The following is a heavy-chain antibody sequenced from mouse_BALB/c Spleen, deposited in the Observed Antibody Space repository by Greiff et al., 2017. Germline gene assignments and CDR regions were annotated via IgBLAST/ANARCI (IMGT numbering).Heavy chain of an antibody. CDR2: ISYSGST. V-gene: IGHV3-2*02. J-gene: IGHJ2*01. CDR1: GYSINSDYA. Sequence: EVQLVESGPGLVKPSQSLSLTCTVTGYSINSDYAWNWIRQFPGNKLEWMGYISYSGSTSYNPSLKSRISITRDTSKNQFFLQLNSVTTEDTATYYCATNFYYFDYWGQGTTLTVSS. D-gene: IGHD4-1*01. CDR3: ATNFYYFDY.